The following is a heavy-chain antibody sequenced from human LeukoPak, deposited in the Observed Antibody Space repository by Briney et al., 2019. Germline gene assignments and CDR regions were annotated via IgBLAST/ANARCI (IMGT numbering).Heavy chain of an antibody. CDR2: IKPNSGGT. CDR1: GYTFTAYY. J-gene: IGHJ4*02. D-gene: IGHD1-7*01. V-gene: IGHV1-2*02. Sequence: ASVKVSCKASGYTFTAYYVHWVRQAPGQGLEWMGLIKPNSGGTTYAQMFRGRVTMTRDTSIGTAYMELSRLTSDDTAVYYCARVEGSAATRGDWGQGTLVTVSS. CDR3: ARVEGSAATRGD.